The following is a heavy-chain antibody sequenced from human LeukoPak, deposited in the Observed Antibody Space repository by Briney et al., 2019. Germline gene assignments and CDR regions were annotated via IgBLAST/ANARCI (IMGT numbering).Heavy chain of an antibody. CDR1: GFTFSDYY. CDR3: ARDRSYYQTTRFDY. Sequence: AGGSLRLSCAACGFTFSDYYMSWIRQAPGKGLEWVSYISSSGSTIYYADSVKGRFTISRDNAKNSLYLQMNSLRAEDTAVYYCARDRSYYQTTRFDYWGQGTLVTVSS. D-gene: IGHD1-26*01. CDR2: ISSSGSTI. V-gene: IGHV3-11*04. J-gene: IGHJ4*02.